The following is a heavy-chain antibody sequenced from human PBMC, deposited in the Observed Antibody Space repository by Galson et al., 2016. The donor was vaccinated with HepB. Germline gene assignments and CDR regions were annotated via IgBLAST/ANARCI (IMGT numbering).Heavy chain of an antibody. V-gene: IGHV1-69*13. CDR2: IIPFFGTA. D-gene: IGHD3-9*01. Sequence: QSGAEVKKPGASVKVSCKASGGTFSNFGISWVRQAPGQGLEWMGGIIPFFGTANYVQKFQGRVTITADESTSTAYMELSSLRSEDTAMYYCARAENYDILTGYYDWFDPWGQGTLVTVSS. J-gene: IGHJ5*02. CDR1: GGTFSNFG. CDR3: ARAENYDILTGYYDWFDP.